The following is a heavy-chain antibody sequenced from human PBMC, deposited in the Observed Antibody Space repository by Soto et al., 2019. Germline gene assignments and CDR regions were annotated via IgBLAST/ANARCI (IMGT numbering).Heavy chain of an antibody. CDR1: GFTFSSYS. CDR3: ARDHENLKGPTDY. V-gene: IGHV3-21*01. CDR2: ISSSSSYI. Sequence: GGSLRLSCAASGFTFSSYSMNWVRQAPGKGLEWVSSISSSSSYIYYADSVKGRFTISRDNAKNSLYLQMNSLRAEDTAVYYCARDHENLKGPTDYWGQGTLVTVSS. J-gene: IGHJ4*02.